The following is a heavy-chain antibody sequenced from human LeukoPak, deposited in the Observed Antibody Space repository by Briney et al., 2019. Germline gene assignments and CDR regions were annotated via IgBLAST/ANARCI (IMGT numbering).Heavy chain of an antibody. CDR2: IYHSGST. Sequence: SGTLSLTCAVSGGSISSSDWWSWVRQPPGKGLEWIGEIYHSGSTNYNPSLKSRVTISVDKSKNQFSLKLSSVAAADTAVYYCAIGRYGLGVLIDYYYGMDVGGKGTWVTVSS. D-gene: IGHD3-10*01. V-gene: IGHV4-4*02. CDR3: AIGRYGLGVLIDYYYGMDV. J-gene: IGHJ6*04. CDR1: GGSISSSDW.